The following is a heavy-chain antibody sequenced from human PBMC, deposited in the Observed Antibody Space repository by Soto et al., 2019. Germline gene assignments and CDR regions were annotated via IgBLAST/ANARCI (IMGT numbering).Heavy chain of an antibody. D-gene: IGHD2-15*01. CDR2: INSDGSVS. Sequence: EVQLVESGGGLVQPGGSLRLSCAASGFTFSNYWRYWVRQAPGKGLEWVSRINSDGSVSSYADSVKGRLTISRDNVKKNLYLQMDSLRAEDTAVYYCARGDCVGGTCYSLAGSFYYYMDVWGKGTTVTVFS. CDR1: GFTFSNYW. CDR3: ARGDCVGGTCYSLAGSFYYYMDV. J-gene: IGHJ6*03. V-gene: IGHV3-74*02.